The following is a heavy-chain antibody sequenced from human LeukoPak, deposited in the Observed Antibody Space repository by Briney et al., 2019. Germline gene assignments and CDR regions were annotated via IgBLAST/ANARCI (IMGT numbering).Heavy chain of an antibody. D-gene: IGHD6-13*01. CDR3: ARAWSGYSSTKGGY. J-gene: IGHJ4*02. CDR1: GFTFSSYA. CDR2: ISYDGSNK. V-gene: IGHV3-30-3*01. Sequence: PGGSLRLSCAASGFTFSSYAMSWVRQAPGKGLEWVAVISYDGSNKYYADSVKGRFTISRDNSKNTLYLQMNSLRADDTAAYYCARAWSGYSSTKGGYWGQGTLVTVSS.